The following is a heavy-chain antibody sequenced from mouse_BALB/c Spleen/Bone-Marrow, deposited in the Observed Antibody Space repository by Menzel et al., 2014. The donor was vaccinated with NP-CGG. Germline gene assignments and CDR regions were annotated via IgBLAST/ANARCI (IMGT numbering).Heavy chain of an antibody. CDR3: AREGYDNDGGRSMDY. D-gene: IGHD2-4*01. J-gene: IGHJ4*01. Sequence: QVQLKQSGAELVRPGTSVKVSCKASGYAFTNYLIEWVKRRPGQGLEWIGLIDPGSGGTNYNEKFKGKATLTADKSSSTAYMQLSSLTSDDSAVYFCAREGYDNDGGRSMDYWGQGTSVTVSS. CDR2: IDPGSGGT. V-gene: IGHV1-54*01. CDR1: GYAFTNYL.